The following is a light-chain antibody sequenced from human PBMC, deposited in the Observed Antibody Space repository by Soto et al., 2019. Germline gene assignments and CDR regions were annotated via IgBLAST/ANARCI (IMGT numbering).Light chain of an antibody. CDR2: GAS. CDR3: QQNNKWPPVT. J-gene: IGKJ4*01. CDR1: QTISND. Sequence: EPVMTQFPATVSVSPGEGVTLSCRASQTISNDLAWYQQKPGQAPRLLIYGASTRATGVPARFSGGGSGTEFTLTISSLQSEDFAFFYCQQNNKWPPVTFGGGTKVDIK. V-gene: IGKV3-15*01.